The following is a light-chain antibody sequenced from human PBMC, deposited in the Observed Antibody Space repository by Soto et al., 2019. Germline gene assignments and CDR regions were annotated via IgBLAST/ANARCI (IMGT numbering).Light chain of an antibody. Sequence: QSVLTQPPSVSGAPGQRVTIPCTGSRSNFGAGYDVHWYQQFPGSAPKLVMYGNNNRPSGVPDRFSGSKSGTSASLAISGLQAEDEADYYCQSFDSSLNAYVFGTGTKVTVL. V-gene: IGLV1-40*01. CDR1: RSNFGAGYD. CDR2: GNN. CDR3: QSFDSSLNAYV. J-gene: IGLJ1*01.